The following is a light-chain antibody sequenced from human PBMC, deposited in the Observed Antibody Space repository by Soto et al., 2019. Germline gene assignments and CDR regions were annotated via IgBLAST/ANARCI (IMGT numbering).Light chain of an antibody. CDR3: QQYNNWPPIT. V-gene: IGKV3-15*01. J-gene: IGKJ5*01. CDR1: QSVSSN. CDR2: GAS. Sequence: EMVFTQSPGTLSLSPGERATLSCRASQSVSSNYLAWYQQKPGQAPRLLIYGASTRATGIPARFSGSGSGTEFTLTISSLQSEDFAVYYCQQYNNWPPITFGQGTRLET.